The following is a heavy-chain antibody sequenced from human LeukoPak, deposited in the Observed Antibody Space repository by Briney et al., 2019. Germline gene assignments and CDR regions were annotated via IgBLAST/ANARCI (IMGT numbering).Heavy chain of an antibody. CDR3: AKGHYYDSSGYLIDY. J-gene: IGHJ4*02. V-gene: IGHV3-23*01. D-gene: IGHD3-22*01. CDR1: GFTFSSYA. CDR2: ISGSGGST. Sequence: GGSLRLSCAASGFTFSSYAMSWVRQAPGKGLEWISAISGSGGSTYYADSVKGRFTISRDNSKNTLYLQMNSLRAEDTAVYYCAKGHYYDSSGYLIDYWGQGTLVTVSS.